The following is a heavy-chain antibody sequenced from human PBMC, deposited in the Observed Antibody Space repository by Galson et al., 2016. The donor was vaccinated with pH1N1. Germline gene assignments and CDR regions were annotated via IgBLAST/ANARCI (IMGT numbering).Heavy chain of an antibody. Sequence: TLSLTCTVSGDSISSSTDYWGWIRQTPGKGLVWIGIFYYNGNTYYTPSLKSRVSFSVDTSKNQFPLKLTSATVADTAVDSCARDFAQMSTIGSHSVDVWGQGAMVTVSA. V-gene: IGHV4-39*06. D-gene: IGHD5-24*01. J-gene: IGHJ3*01. CDR1: GDSISSSTDY. CDR2: FYYNGNT. CDR3: ARDFAQMSTIGSHSVDV.